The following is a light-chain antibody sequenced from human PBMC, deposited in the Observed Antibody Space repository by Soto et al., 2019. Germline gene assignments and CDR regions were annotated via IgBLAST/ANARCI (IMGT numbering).Light chain of an antibody. Sequence: EIVLTHSPGTLSXXXGXXAXLXSRASQSIPNNNLAWYQQKPGQAPRLLFYGAFNRASGIPDRFSGSGSGTDFTLTISRVEPVDFAVYSCQQYHSSPWTFGQGTKVDI. J-gene: IGKJ1*01. V-gene: IGKV3-20*01. CDR1: QSIPNNN. CDR3: QQYHSSPWT. CDR2: GAF.